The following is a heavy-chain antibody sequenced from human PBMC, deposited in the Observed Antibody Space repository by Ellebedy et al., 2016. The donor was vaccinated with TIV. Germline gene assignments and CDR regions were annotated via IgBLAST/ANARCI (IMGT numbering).Heavy chain of an antibody. CDR3: ARGESGVYGMDV. Sequence: SVKVSXKASGYTFTSYGISWVRQAPGQGLEWMGGIIPIFGTANYAQKFQGRVTITADKSTSTAYMELSSLRSEDTAVYYCARGESGVYGMDVWGQGTTVTVSS. D-gene: IGHD1-26*01. CDR1: GYTFTSYG. V-gene: IGHV1-69*06. CDR2: IIPIFGTA. J-gene: IGHJ6*02.